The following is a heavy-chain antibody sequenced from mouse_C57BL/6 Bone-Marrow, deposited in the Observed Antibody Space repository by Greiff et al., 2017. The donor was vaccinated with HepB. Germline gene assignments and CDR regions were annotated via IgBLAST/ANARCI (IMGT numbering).Heavy chain of an antibody. Sequence: QVQLQQSGAELARPGASVKLSCKASGYTFTSYGISWVKQSTGQGLEWIGEIYPRSGNTYYNEKFKGKATLTADKSSSTAYMELRSLTSEDSAVYFCARFTTVVATYYYAMDYWGQGTSVTVSS. CDR2: IYPRSGNT. V-gene: IGHV1-81*01. CDR3: ARFTTVVATYYYAMDY. CDR1: GYTFTSYG. D-gene: IGHD1-1*01. J-gene: IGHJ4*01.